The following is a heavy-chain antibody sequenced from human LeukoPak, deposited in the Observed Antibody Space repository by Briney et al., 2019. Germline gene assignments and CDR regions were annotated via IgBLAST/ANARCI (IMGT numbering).Heavy chain of an antibody. V-gene: IGHV1-2*02. J-gene: IGHJ4*02. CDR2: INPNSGGT. CDR3: ASISHYDNSGYYYPAY. D-gene: IGHD3-22*01. Sequence: WASVKVSCKASGYTFTGYYIHWVRQAPGQGLEWMGWINPNSGGTNYAQKFQGRVTMTRDTSISTAYMELSRLRSDDTAVYYCASISHYDNSGYYYPAYWGQGTLVTVSS. CDR1: GYTFTGYY.